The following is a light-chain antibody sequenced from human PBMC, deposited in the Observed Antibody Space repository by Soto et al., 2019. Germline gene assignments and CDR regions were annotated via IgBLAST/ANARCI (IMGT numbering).Light chain of an antibody. CDR2: GAS. J-gene: IGKJ1*01. CDR1: QSVSSSY. CDR3: QQYGSSPWA. V-gene: IGKV3-20*01. Sequence: EIVLTQSPGTLSLSPGERAPLSCRASQSVSSSYLAWYQQKPGQAPRLLNYGASSRATGIPDRFSGSGSGTDFTLAISRLEAEDFAVYYCQQYGSSPWAFGQGTKVDIK.